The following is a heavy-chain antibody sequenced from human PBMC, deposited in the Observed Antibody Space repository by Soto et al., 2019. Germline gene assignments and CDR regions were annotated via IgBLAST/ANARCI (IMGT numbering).Heavy chain of an antibody. D-gene: IGHD3-10*01. CDR2: ISYDGSNE. CDR3: AKGVVREPAYFDD. Sequence: QVQMVESGGGVAQPGGSLRLSCAVSGFTFSAFAMYWVRQAPGKGLEWVALISYDGSNEDYAESVRGRFTISRDNSKNTLYLDMNSLSAEDTAVYFCAKGVVREPAYFDDWGQGTLVTVSS. J-gene: IGHJ4*02. CDR1: GFTFSAFA. V-gene: IGHV3-30*18.